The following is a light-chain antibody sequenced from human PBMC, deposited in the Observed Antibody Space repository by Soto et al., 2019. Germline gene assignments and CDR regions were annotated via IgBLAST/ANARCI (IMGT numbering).Light chain of an antibody. CDR2: ADS. V-gene: IGLV2-14*03. J-gene: IGLJ1*01. CDR3: ISYTDRQSYL. Sequence: SVLTQPASVYGSPGQSITISGSATSSDIGSYDHVAWYQQFPGKSPKLIIYADSDRPSGASDHFSRSNSGISASLTISGLQPEDEADYYCISYTDRQSYLFGTGTKVTVL. CDR1: SSDIGSYDH.